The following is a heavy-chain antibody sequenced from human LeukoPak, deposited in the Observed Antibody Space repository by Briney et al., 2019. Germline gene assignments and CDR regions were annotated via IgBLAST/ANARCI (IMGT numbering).Heavy chain of an antibody. D-gene: IGHD3-16*02. Sequence: SETLSLTCAVYGGSFSGYYWSWIRQPPGKGLEWIGEINYSGSTNYNPSLKSRVTILVDTSKKQFSLKLSSVTAADTAVYYCARSFGDDVWGSYRSSPSGYYMDVWGKGTTVTVSS. J-gene: IGHJ6*03. CDR3: ARSFGDDVWGSYRSSPSGYYMDV. V-gene: IGHV4-34*01. CDR2: INYSGST. CDR1: GGSFSGYY.